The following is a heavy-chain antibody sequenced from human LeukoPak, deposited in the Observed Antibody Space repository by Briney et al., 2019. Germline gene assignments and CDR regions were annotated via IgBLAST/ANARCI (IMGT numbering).Heavy chain of an antibody. CDR2: IKECGSEK. J-gene: IGHJ4*02. Sequence: GASLRLSCAASGFTFDYYCMTWVRQAPGKGLEWLANIKECGSEKYYVHSVKGRFTISRDNAKNSLYLQMNSLRVEDTAVYYCARGWGERGKCRGGTCNNPQFDYWGRGTLVTVSS. CDR3: ARGWGERGKCRGGTCNNPQFDY. CDR1: GFTFDYYC. D-gene: IGHD2-15*01. V-gene: IGHV3-7*02.